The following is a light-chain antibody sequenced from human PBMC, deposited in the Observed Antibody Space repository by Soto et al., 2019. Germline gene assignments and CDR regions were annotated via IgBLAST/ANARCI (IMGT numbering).Light chain of an antibody. J-gene: IGLJ1*01. V-gene: IGLV2-14*01. CDR1: SSDVGAYNY. Sequence: QSVLTQPASVSGSPGQSITISFTGTSSDVGAYNYVSWYQQHPDKAPKLMIYEVPNRPSGVSTRFSGSKSGNTASLTISGLQAEDEADYYCSSKTSIITYVFGTGTKVTVL. CDR2: EVP. CDR3: SSKTSIITYV.